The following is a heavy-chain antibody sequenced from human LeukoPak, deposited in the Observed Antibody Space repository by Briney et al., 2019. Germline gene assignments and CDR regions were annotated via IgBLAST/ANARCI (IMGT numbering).Heavy chain of an antibody. V-gene: IGHV1-46*01. J-gene: IGHJ4*02. CDR1: GYTFTSYY. CDR3: ARGYSGYFTLDY. Sequence: ASVTVSCKASGYTFTSYYMHWVRQAPGQGLEWMGIINPSGGSTSYAQKFQGRVTMTRDMSTSTVYMELSSLRSEDTAVYYCARGYSGYFTLDYWGQGTLVTVSS. CDR2: INPSGGST. D-gene: IGHD5-12*01.